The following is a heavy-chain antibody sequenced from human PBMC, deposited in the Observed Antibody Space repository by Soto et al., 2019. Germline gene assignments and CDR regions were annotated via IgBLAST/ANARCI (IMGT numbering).Heavy chain of an antibody. J-gene: IGHJ4*02. CDR1: GYSFTSYG. V-gene: IGHV1-18*01. Sequence: ASVKVSCKASGYSFTSYGINWVRQAPGQGLEWMGWISAKHGTANYAQKFQGRVTITRDTSASTAYMELSSLRSEDTAVYYCARAVAVAADFDYWGQGTLVTVSS. CDR2: ISAKHGTA. D-gene: IGHD6-19*01. CDR3: ARAVAVAADFDY.